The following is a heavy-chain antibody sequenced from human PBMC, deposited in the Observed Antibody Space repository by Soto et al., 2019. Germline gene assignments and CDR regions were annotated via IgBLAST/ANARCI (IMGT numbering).Heavy chain of an antibody. Sequence: SETLSLTCTVSGGSISSSSYYFFCIRQPPWKGLEWIGSIYYSGSTYYNPSLKSRVTISVDTSKNQFSLKLSSVTAADTAVYYCASPGGSYSLFDYWGQGTLVTVSS. CDR1: GGSISSSSYY. V-gene: IGHV4-39*01. J-gene: IGHJ4*02. CDR2: IYYSGST. CDR3: ASPGGSYSLFDY. D-gene: IGHD1-26*01.